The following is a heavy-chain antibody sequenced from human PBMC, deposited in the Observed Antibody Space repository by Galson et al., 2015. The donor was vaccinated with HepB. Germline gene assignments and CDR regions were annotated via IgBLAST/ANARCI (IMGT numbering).Heavy chain of an antibody. Sequence: SLRLSCAASGFTFSSHSMNWVRQAPGKGLEWVSYISSSSSTIYYADSVKGRFTISRDNAKNSLYLQMNSLRDKDTAVYYCAYGYYYYYGMDVWGQGTTVTVSS. J-gene: IGHJ6*02. D-gene: IGHD3-10*01. V-gene: IGHV3-48*02. CDR1: GFTFSSHS. CDR2: ISSSSSTI. CDR3: AYGYYYYYGMDV.